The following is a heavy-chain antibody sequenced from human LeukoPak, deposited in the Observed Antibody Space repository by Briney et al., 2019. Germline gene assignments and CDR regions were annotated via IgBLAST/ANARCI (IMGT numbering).Heavy chain of an antibody. Sequence: GGSLRLSCAASGFTFSSYGMHWVRQAPGKGLEWVAVIWYDGSNKYYADSVKGRFTISRDNSKNTLYLQMNSLRAEDTAVYYCAKVQRADWNYALRLNYFDYWGQGTLVTVSS. V-gene: IGHV3-33*06. CDR3: AKVQRADWNYALRLNYFDY. D-gene: IGHD1-7*01. CDR1: GFTFSSYG. CDR2: IWYDGSNK. J-gene: IGHJ4*02.